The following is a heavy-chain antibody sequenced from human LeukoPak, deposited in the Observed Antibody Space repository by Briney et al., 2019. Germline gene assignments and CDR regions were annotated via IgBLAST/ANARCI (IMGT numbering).Heavy chain of an antibody. D-gene: IGHD1-26*01. CDR3: ARVRVGVSTDAFDI. Sequence: GGSLRLSCATSGFTFSNYVMSWVRQAPGKGLVWVSRINSDGSSTSYADSVKGRFTISRDNAKNTLYPQMNSLRAEDTAVYYCARVRVGVSTDAFDIWGQGTMVTVSS. J-gene: IGHJ3*02. CDR1: GFTFSNYV. V-gene: IGHV3-74*01. CDR2: INSDGSST.